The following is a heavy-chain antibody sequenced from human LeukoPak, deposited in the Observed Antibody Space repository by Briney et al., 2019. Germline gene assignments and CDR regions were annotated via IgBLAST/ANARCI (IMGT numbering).Heavy chain of an antibody. CDR2: ISGSGGST. J-gene: IGHJ3*02. CDR3: AKDKGSYQGYSSGWYAFDI. D-gene: IGHD6-19*01. CDR1: GFTFSSYA. V-gene: IGHV3-23*01. Sequence: PGGSLRLSCAASGFTFSSYAMSWVRQAPGKGLEWVSAISGSGGSTYYADSVKGRFTISRDNSKNTLYLQMNSLRAEDTAVYYCAKDKGSYQGYSSGWYAFDIWGQGTMVTVSS.